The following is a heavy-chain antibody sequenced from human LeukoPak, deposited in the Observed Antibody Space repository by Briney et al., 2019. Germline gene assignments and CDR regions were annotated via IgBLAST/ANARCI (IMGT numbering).Heavy chain of an antibody. CDR2: IVPIFGTA. CDR3: ARGPFGVVTFFDY. Sequence: SVKVSCKASGGTFSSYAISWVRQAPGQGLEWMGGIVPIFGTANYAQKFQGRVTITTDESTSTAYMELSSLRSEDTAVYYCARGPFGVVTFFDYWGQGTLVTVSS. CDR1: GGTFSSYA. V-gene: IGHV1-69*05. D-gene: IGHD3-3*01. J-gene: IGHJ4*02.